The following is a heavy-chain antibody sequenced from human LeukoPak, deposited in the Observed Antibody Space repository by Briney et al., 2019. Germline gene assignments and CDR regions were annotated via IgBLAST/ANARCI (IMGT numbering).Heavy chain of an antibody. CDR2: IYRSEST. CDR3: ARVGKYYYDRTGAFDI. J-gene: IGHJ3*02. CDR1: GGSISTYY. D-gene: IGHD3-22*01. V-gene: IGHV4-4*07. Sequence: SETLSLTCTVSGGSISTYYWIWIRPPARKGLQWMGRIYRSESTNYNPSLKSRVTMSVDTSKNQFSLTVTSVSAADTAIYYCARVGKYYYDRTGAFDIWGEGRMVTVSS.